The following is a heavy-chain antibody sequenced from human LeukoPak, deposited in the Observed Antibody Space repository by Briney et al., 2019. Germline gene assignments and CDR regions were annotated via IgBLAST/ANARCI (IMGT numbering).Heavy chain of an antibody. CDR1: GYTFTSHD. Sequence: VASVKVSCKASGYTFTSHDINWVRQATGQGLEWMGWMNPNSGNTGYAQKFQGRVTMTRNTSISTAYMELSSLRSEDTAAYYCAGGVYDSSVSDAFDIWGQGTMVTVSS. D-gene: IGHD3-22*01. V-gene: IGHV1-8*01. J-gene: IGHJ3*02. CDR2: MNPNSGNT. CDR3: AGGVYDSSVSDAFDI.